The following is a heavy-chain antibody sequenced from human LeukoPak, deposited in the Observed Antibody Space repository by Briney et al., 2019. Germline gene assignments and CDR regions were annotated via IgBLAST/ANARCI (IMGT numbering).Heavy chain of an antibody. CDR1: ELTFSSYD. V-gene: IGHV3-23*01. Sequence: GGSLRLSCVASELTFSSYDMSWVRQAPGKGLEWVSGITGSGGSTYYADSVKGRFTISRDNCKNTLYLQMNSLRAEDTAVYYCAKVSWLRLGEGKNDCWGQGTLVTVSS. J-gene: IGHJ4*02. CDR2: ITGSGGST. CDR3: AKVSWLRLGEGKNDC. D-gene: IGHD5-12*01.